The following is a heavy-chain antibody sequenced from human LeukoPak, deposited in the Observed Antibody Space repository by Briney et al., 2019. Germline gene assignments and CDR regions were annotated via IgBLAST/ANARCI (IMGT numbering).Heavy chain of an antibody. J-gene: IGHJ4*02. Sequence: GGSLRLSCAASGSTFISYWIHWVRQAPGKGLVWVLRVSTQGTSTDYADSVKGRFTVSRDNAKNTVYLQMDSLRDEDTAVYYCVRAPSGGFDYWGQGALVTVSS. CDR3: VRAPSGGFDY. V-gene: IGHV3-74*01. CDR2: VSTQGTST. D-gene: IGHD3-16*01. CDR1: GSTFISYW.